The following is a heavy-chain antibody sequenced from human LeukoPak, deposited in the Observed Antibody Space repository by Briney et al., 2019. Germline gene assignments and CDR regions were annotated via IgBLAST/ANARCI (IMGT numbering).Heavy chain of an antibody. J-gene: IGHJ4*02. CDR3: ARDPQLADFDY. D-gene: IGHD6-13*01. CDR2: IYYSGST. CDR1: GDSISSINYY. V-gene: IGHV4-39*07. Sequence: SETLSLTCTVSGDSISSINYYWGWIRQPPGKGLEWIGSIYYSGSTYYNPSLKSRVTISEDTSKNQFSLKLSSVTAADTAVYYCARDPQLADFDYWGQGTLVTVSS.